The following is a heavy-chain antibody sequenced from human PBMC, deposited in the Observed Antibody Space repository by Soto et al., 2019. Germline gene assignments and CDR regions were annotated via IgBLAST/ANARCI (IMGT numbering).Heavy chain of an antibody. J-gene: IGHJ4*02. CDR2: ISYDGSNK. Sequence: PGGSLRLSCAASGFTFSSYGMYWVRQAPGKGLEWGAVISYDGSNKYYADSVKGRFTISRDNSKNTLYLQMNSLRAEDTAVYYCAKAPSPCSGGSCYVDYWGQGALVPVSS. CDR3: AKAPSPCSGGSCYVDY. CDR1: GFTFSSYG. V-gene: IGHV3-30*18. D-gene: IGHD2-15*01.